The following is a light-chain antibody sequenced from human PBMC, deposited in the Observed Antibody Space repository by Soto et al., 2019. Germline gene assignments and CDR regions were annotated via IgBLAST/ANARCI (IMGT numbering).Light chain of an antibody. J-gene: IGKJ1*01. V-gene: IGKV1-5*01. CDR2: EAS. CDR3: QRYNGYSVT. Sequence: DIQMTQSPSLLSASVGDRVSITCRASQNISKWLAWYQQKPREAPKLLMYEASSLKTGVPSRFSGSGFATEFRLTITGLQPDDFATYYCQRYNGYSVTFGQGTKVEMK. CDR1: QNISKW.